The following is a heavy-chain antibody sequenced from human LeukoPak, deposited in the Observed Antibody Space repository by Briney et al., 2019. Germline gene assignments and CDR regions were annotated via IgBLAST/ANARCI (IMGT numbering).Heavy chain of an antibody. CDR3: AHTALLGAAAGTFDY. CDR1: GFSLSTSGVG. D-gene: IGHD6-13*01. Sequence: SGPTLVNPTQTLTLTCTFSGFSLSTSGVGVGWIRQPPGKALEWLALIYWDDDKRYSPSLKSRRTITKDTSKNQVVLTMINMDPVDTATYYCAHTALLGAAAGTFDYWGQGTLVTVSS. CDR2: IYWDDDK. J-gene: IGHJ4*02. V-gene: IGHV2-5*02.